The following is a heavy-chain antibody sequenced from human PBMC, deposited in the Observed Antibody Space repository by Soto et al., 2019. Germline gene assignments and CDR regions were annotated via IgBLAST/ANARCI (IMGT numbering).Heavy chain of an antibody. J-gene: IGHJ6*03. D-gene: IGHD3-10*01. V-gene: IGHV4-59*01. CDR2: IYYSGST. CDR3: ARGFFSGRIDYYYMDV. CDR1: GGSISSYY. Sequence: SSETLSLTCTVSGGSISSYYWSWIRQPPGKGLEWIGYIYYSGSTNYNPSLKSRVTISVDTSKNQFSLKLSSVTAADTAVYYCARGFFSGRIDYYYMDVWGKGTTVTVSS.